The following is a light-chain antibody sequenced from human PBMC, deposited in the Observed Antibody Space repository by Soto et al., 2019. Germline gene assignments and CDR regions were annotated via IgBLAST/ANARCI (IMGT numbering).Light chain of an antibody. CDR1: QSVSSN. CDR2: GAS. Sequence: EIVMTQSPASLSVSPGERATISCRASQSVSSNLAWYQQKPGQAPRLLIYGASTGATGVPARFSGSGSGTDFTFTISSLQSEDFAVYYCQQYNNWPRTFGQGTKVDIK. CDR3: QQYNNWPRT. J-gene: IGKJ1*01. V-gene: IGKV3-15*01.